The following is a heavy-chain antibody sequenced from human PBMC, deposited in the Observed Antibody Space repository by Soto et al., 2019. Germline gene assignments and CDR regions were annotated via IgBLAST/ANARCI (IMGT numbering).Heavy chain of an antibody. CDR2: IYYSGST. D-gene: IGHD6-19*01. CDR3: ARRGWYGGWLDP. Sequence: SETLSLTCTVSGGSISTYYWNWIRQPPGKGLEWIGYIYYSGSTNYNPSLKSRVTISVDTSKNQFSLKLSSVTAADTAVYYCARRGWYGGWLDPWGQGTLVTVSS. CDR1: GGSISTYY. V-gene: IGHV4-59*08. J-gene: IGHJ5*02.